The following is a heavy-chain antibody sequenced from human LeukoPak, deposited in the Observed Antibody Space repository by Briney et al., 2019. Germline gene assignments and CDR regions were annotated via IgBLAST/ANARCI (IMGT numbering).Heavy chain of an antibody. CDR2: ISSSSSYI. D-gene: IGHD3-22*01. J-gene: IGHJ3*02. CDR3: ASYYDSSGYYLETSTYDAFDI. CDR1: GFTFSSYS. V-gene: IGHV3-21*01. Sequence: GGSLRLSCAASGFTFSSYSMNWVRQAPGKGLEWVSSISSSSSYIYYADSVKGRFTISRDNAKNSLYLQMNSLRAEDTAVYYCASYYDSSGYYLETSTYDAFDIWGQGTMVTVSS.